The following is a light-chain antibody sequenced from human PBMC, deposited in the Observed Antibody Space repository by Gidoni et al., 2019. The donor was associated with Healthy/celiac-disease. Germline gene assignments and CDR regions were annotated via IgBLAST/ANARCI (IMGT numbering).Light chain of an antibody. CDR1: QSVSSSY. CDR3: QQYGSSPLT. Sequence: DIVLTQSPGTLSLSPGERATLPCRASQSVSSSYLAWYQQKPGQAHRLLIYGASSRATGIPDRFSGSGSGTDFTLTISRLEPEDFAVYYCQQYGSSPLTFGGGTKVEIK. V-gene: IGKV3-20*01. J-gene: IGKJ4*01. CDR2: GAS.